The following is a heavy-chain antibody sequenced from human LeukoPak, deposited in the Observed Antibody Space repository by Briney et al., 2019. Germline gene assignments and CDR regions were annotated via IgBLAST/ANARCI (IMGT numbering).Heavy chain of an antibody. D-gene: IGHD6-19*01. CDR3: ASGKWLAYFDY. CDR2: INAGNGNT. V-gene: IGHV1-3*01. Sequence: ASVKVSCKASGYIFTSFGISWVRQAPGQGLEWMGWINAGNGNTKYSQKFQGRVTITRDTSASTAYMELSSLRSEDTAVYYCASGKWLAYFDYWGQGTLVTVSS. J-gene: IGHJ4*02. CDR1: GYIFTSFG.